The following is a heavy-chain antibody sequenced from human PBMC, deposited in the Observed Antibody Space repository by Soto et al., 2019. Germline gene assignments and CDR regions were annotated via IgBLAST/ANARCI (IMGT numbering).Heavy chain of an antibody. CDR2: ISHDGINK. CDR1: GFSFSSYA. V-gene: IGHV3-30-3*01. D-gene: IGHD6-19*01. Sequence: VRLVESGGGVVQPGRSLRLSCTASGFSFSSYAMYWFRQPPGKGLEWVAVISHDGINKHYADSVKGRVTVSRDNSNHSLDLPLNSLRGEDTAMYYCARDMYSSDYFVKWFEPWAQGTLVTVSS. J-gene: IGHJ5*02. CDR3: ARDMYSSDYFVKWFEP.